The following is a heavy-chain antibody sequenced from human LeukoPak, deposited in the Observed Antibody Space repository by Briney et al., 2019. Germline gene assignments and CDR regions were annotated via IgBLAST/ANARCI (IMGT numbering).Heavy chain of an antibody. CDR1: GGSISSGSYY. CDR3: SGVPAAPTYYYYYMDV. V-gene: IGHV4-61*02. J-gene: IGHJ6*03. CDR2: IYTSGST. Sequence: SETLSLTCTVSGGSISSGSYYWSWIRQPAGKGLEWIGRIYTSGSTNYNPSLKSRVTISVDTSKNQFSLKLSSVTAAGTAVYYCSGVPAAPTYYYYYMDVWGKGTTVTVSS. D-gene: IGHD2-2*01.